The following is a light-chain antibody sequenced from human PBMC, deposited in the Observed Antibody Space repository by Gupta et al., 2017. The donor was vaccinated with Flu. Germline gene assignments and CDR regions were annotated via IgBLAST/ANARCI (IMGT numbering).Light chain of an antibody. J-gene: IGLJ2*01. Sequence: QSALPQPASVPGSLGQSPTTPCTGSSSDVGGYNDVSWYQQHPGKAPKLMIYDVSNRPSGVSDRFSGSKSGNTAALAISGLQAEDEADYYCSSYTGSSTREVFGGGTKLTVL. CDR3: SSYTGSSTREV. CDR2: DVS. V-gene: IGLV2-14*01. CDR1: SSDVGGYND.